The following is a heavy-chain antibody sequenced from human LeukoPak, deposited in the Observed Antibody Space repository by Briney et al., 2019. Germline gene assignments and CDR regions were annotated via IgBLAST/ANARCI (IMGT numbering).Heavy chain of an antibody. CDR1: GFTFSTYA. CDR3: AKGWQALGYTYGSYYFDY. D-gene: IGHD5-18*01. CDR2: LSGSGGST. V-gene: IGHV3-23*01. Sequence: GGSLRLSCAASGFTFSTYAMSWVRQAPGKGLDWVSTLSGSGGSTYYADSVKGQFSISRDNSKNTPYLQMNSLRAEDTAVYYCAKGWQALGYTYGSYYFDYWGPGTLVTVSS. J-gene: IGHJ4*02.